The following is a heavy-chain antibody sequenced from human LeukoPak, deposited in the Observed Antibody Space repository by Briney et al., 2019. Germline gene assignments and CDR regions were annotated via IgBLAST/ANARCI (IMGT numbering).Heavy chain of an antibody. D-gene: IGHD1-26*01. J-gene: IGHJ4*02. V-gene: IGHV4-38-2*01. CDR1: GYSITSVYY. Sequence: PSETLSLTCAVSGYSITSVYYWGWIPRPPGKGLEWIGTIDHSGSTYYNPSLKSRVSLSVDTSKNHFSLNLRSVTAADTAFYYCARNGGYGKFDYWGQGTLVTVSS. CDR3: ARNGGYGKFDY. CDR2: IDHSGST.